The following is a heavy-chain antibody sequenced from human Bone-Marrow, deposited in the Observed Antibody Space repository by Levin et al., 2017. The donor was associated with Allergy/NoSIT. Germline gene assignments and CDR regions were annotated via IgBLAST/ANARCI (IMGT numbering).Heavy chain of an antibody. V-gene: IGHV3-48*01. D-gene: IGHD6-6*01. J-gene: IGHJ6*03. CDR2: ISSTSSTI. CDR3: ARVSRITARLLTDFYYYYYMDV. Sequence: GESLKISCAASGFTFSSYSMNWVRQAPGKGLEWVSYISSTSSTIYYADSVKGRLTISRDNAKNSLYLQVANLRAEDTAVYYCARVSRITARLLTDFYYYYYMDVWGKGTTVIVSS. CDR1: GFTFSSYS.